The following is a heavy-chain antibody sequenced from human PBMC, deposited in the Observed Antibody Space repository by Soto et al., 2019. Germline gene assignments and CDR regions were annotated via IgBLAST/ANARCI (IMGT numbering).Heavy chain of an antibody. Sequence: QGQLVQSGFEVKKPGASVKVSCTASGNTFTNFGVTWVRQAPGQGLEWMGWISPYTDDPSYAQKFQGRVTMTIDTSTSTDYLHLRRLTSDDTAVYYCARVIPGPEAWFHPWGQGTLVTVSS. V-gene: IGHV1-18*01. J-gene: IGHJ5*02. CDR1: GNTFTNFG. CDR2: ISPYTDDP. D-gene: IGHD2-2*01. CDR3: ARVIPGPEAWFHP.